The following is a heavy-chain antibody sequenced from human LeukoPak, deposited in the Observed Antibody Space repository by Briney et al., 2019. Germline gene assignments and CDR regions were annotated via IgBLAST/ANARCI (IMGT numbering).Heavy chain of an antibody. D-gene: IGHD3-22*01. V-gene: IGHV3-23*01. CDR1: GFTFSSYA. CDR3: ARDSPYGQYSYDTAGPDY. CDR2: ISGNGGST. J-gene: IGHJ4*02. Sequence: GGSLRLSCAASGFTFSSYAMSWVRQAPGKGLEWVSGISGNGGSTYYADSVKGRFTISRDNSKNTLYLQMSSLRVEDTAVYYCARDSPYGQYSYDTAGPDYWGQGTLVTVSS.